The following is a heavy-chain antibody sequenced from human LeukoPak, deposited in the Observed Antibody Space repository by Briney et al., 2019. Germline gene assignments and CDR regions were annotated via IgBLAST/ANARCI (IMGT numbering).Heavy chain of an antibody. CDR1: GFSLSGRW. CDR2: IKQDGTKK. V-gene: IGHV3-7*05. CDR3: ARDGFLWASGIDYGWFDY. Sequence: PGGSLRLSCAASGFSLSGRWMSWVRQAPGKGLEWVANIKQDGTKKNYGDSVKGRFTISRDNAKNSVFLQMNSLRVEDTAVYYCARDGFLWASGIDYGWFDYWGPGTLVTVSS. J-gene: IGHJ4*02. D-gene: IGHD4-17*01.